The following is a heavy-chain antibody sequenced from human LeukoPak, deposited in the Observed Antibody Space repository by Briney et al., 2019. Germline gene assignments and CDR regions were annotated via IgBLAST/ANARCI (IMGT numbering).Heavy chain of an antibody. Sequence: SETLSLTCTVSGGSISSYYWSWIRQPPGKGLEWIGYIYYSGSTNYNPSLKSRVTISVDTSKNQSSLKLSSVTAADTAVYYCARDRYYDSSGYYSVDAFDIWGQGTMVTVSS. J-gene: IGHJ3*02. V-gene: IGHV4-59*01. CDR3: ARDRYYDSSGYYSVDAFDI. CDR1: GGSISSYY. D-gene: IGHD3-22*01. CDR2: IYYSGST.